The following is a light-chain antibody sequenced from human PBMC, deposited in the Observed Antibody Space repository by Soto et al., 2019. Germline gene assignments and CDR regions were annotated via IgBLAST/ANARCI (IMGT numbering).Light chain of an antibody. CDR2: GAS. Sequence: EIVLSQSPATLSLSPGERAALSCGASQALRSSYLAWYQQKPGLAPRVLIYGASTRATGIPARFSGSGSGTEFILTISSLQSEDFAVYYCQEYNTWPWTFGQGTKVDI. CDR3: QEYNTWPWT. J-gene: IGKJ1*01. V-gene: IGKV3-15*01. CDR1: QALRSSY.